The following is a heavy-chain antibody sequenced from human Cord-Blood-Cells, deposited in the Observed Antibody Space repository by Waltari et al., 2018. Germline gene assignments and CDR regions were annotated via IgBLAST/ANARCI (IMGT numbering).Heavy chain of an antibody. V-gene: IGHV1-24*01. J-gene: IGHJ4*02. CDR2: FDPEDGET. CDR3: ATSRPYDYIWGSYRHGFDY. D-gene: IGHD3-16*02. CDR1: GYTLPDLS. Sequence: QVQLVQSGAEVKKPGASVQVSCTVSGYTLPDLSMHWVRQAPGNGLEWMGGFDPEDGETIYAPKFQVRVTMTEDTSTDTAYMELSSLRSEDTAVYYCATSRPYDYIWGSYRHGFDYWGQGTLVTVSS.